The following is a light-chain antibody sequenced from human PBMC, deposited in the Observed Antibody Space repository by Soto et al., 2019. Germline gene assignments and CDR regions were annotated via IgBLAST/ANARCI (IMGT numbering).Light chain of an antibody. V-gene: IGKV3-20*01. Sequence: VVLTQSPATLSLSPGDRATLSCRASRHVYINALGWYQQKPGRTPTLLIYGASTRATDIPGRFSATGSGTDFSLTISGVEPEDSAVYYCQQYGASPFTFGPGTRVDI. CDR3: QQYGASPFT. CDR2: GAS. J-gene: IGKJ3*01. CDR1: RHVYINA.